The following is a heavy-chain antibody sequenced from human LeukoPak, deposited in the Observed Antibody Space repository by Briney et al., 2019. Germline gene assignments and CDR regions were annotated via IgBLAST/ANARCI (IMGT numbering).Heavy chain of an antibody. V-gene: IGHV3-23*01. CDR3: AKVGRASWAPYYFDY. CDR2: VSGSGGST. J-gene: IGHJ4*02. Sequence: PGGSLRLSCAASGFTFSSYAMGWVRQAPGERLEWVSDVSGSGGSTNYADSVRGRLTISRDNSKNTLYLQMNSLRAEDTAVYYCAKVGRASWAPYYFDYWGQGTLVTVSS. D-gene: IGHD2-2*01. CDR1: GFTFSSYA.